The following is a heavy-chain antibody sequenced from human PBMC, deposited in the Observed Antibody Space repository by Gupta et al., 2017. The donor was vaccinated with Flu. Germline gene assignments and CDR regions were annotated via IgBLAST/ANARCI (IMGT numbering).Heavy chain of an antibody. V-gene: IGHV4-34*01. Sequence: GLEWIGEINHSGSTNYNPSLKSRVTISVDTSKNQFSLKLSSVTAADTAVYYCARAEPDYDFWSGYYKGAFDYWGQGTLVTVSS. J-gene: IGHJ4*02. CDR3: ARAEPDYDFWSGYYKGAFDY. CDR2: INHSGST. D-gene: IGHD3-3*01.